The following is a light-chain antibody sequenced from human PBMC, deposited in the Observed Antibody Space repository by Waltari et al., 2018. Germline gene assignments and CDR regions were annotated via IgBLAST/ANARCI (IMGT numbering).Light chain of an antibody. CDR1: QSVLYSSNNKNY. CDR3: HQYYSTPCT. CDR2: WAS. V-gene: IGKV4-1*01. J-gene: IGKJ2*02. Sequence: DIVMTQSPNSLAVSLGERATINCKSSQSVLYSSNNKNYLAWYQQKPGQPPKLLIYWASTRESGVPDRFSGSGSGTDFTLTISSLQAEDVAVYYCHQYYSTPCTFGQGTKLEI.